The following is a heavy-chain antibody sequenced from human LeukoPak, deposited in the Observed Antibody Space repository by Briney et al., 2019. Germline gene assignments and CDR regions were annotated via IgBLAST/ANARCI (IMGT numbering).Heavy chain of an antibody. V-gene: IGHV3-21*01. CDR3: ARAPAREYQLLLGY. D-gene: IGHD2-2*01. CDR1: GFTVSSNY. J-gene: IGHJ4*02. Sequence: GGSLRLSCAASGFTVSSNYMSWVRQAPGKGLEWVSSISGSSSYIYYADSVKGRFTISRDNAKNSLYLQMNSLRAEDTAVFYCARAPAREYQLLLGYWGQGTLVTVSS. CDR2: ISGSSSYI.